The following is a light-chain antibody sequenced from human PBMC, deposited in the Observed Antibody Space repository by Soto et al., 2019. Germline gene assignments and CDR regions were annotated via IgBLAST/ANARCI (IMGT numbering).Light chain of an antibody. CDR1: QSIAIY. CDR3: QQRATWPWT. V-gene: IGKV3-11*01. CDR2: DTS. Sequence: IVLTQSPATLSFSPGEEATLSCRASQSIAIYLAWYQQKSGQSPRLLIYDTSNRAPGIPDRFSGSASGTDFTLTISSQEPEDFAVYYCQQRATWPWTFGQGTAVEIK. J-gene: IGKJ1*01.